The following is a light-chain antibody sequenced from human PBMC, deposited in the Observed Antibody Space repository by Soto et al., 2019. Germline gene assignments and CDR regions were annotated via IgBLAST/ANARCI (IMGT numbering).Light chain of an antibody. Sequence: QSALTQPASVSGSPGQSITISCTGTNSDVGGYKYVSWYQQHPGKAPKVMIFDVSNRPSGVSNRFSGAKSGNTASLTISGLQAEDEADYYCTSYTSRGTYVFGPGTKLTVL. V-gene: IGLV2-14*01. CDR2: DVS. CDR3: TSYTSRGTYV. CDR1: NSDVGGYKY. J-gene: IGLJ1*01.